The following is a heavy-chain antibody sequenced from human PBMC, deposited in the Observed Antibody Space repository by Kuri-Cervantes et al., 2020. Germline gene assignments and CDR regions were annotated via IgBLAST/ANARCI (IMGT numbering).Heavy chain of an antibody. V-gene: IGHV4-59*01. CDR1: GGSFSPFY. CDR3: ARGYSYGWRWFDP. Sequence: GSLRLSCAVYGGSFSPFYWSWIRQPPGKGLEWIGYIYYSGSTNYNPSLKSRVTISVDTSKNQFSLKLTSVTAADTAVYYCARGYSYGWRWFDPWGQGTLVTVSS. CDR2: IYYSGST. D-gene: IGHD5-18*01. J-gene: IGHJ5*02.